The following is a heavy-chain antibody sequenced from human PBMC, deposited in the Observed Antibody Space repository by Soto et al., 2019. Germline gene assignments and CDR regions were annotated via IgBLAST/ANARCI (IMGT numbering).Heavy chain of an antibody. D-gene: IGHD6-13*01. CDR2: IIPIFGTA. Sequence: SVKVSCKASGGTFSSYAISWVRQAPGQGLEWMGGIIPIFGTANYAQKFQGRVTITADKSTSTAYMELSSLRSEDTAVYYCARGGAGYMQQPLDYWGQGTLVTVSS. V-gene: IGHV1-69*06. CDR1: GGTFSSYA. CDR3: ARGGAGYMQQPLDY. J-gene: IGHJ4*02.